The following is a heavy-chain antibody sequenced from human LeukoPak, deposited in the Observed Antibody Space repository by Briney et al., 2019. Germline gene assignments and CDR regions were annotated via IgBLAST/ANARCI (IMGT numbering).Heavy chain of an antibody. D-gene: IGHD3-22*01. CDR1: GGTFSSYA. V-gene: IGHV1-69*05. J-gene: IGHJ3*02. CDR2: IIPIFGTA. CDR3: ARYYDSSGYSGWAFDI. Sequence: SVKVSCRASGGTFSSYAISWVRQAPEQGLEWMGGIIPIFGTANYAQKFQGRVTITTDESTSTAYMELSSLRSEDTAVYYCARYYDSSGYSGWAFDIWGQGTMVTVSS.